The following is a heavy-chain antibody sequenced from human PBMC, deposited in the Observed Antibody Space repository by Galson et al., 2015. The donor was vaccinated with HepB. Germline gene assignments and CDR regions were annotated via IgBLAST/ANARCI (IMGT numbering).Heavy chain of an antibody. CDR1: GFTFRNYA. Sequence: SLRLSCAGSGFTFRNYAMHWVRQAPGKGLEWVSYVSSLGSYTYYADSVKGRFTLYRDNAKNSLYLQMDTLTAEDTAVYYCARAWDYQGLDWFDPWGKGTLLSVSS. J-gene: IGHJ5*02. D-gene: IGHD4/OR15-4a*01. CDR3: ARAWDYQGLDWFDP. V-gene: IGHV3-21*01. CDR2: VSSLGSYT.